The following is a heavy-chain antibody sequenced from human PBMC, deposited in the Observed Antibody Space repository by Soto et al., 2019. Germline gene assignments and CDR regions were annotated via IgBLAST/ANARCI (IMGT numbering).Heavy chain of an antibody. CDR1: GFSVSRYY. D-gene: IGHD6-13*01. CDR3: ASDPYSKIGDR. V-gene: IGHV3-66*01. Sequence: LEQFGGGLVQPGGSLRLSCVASGFSVSRYYMGWVRQTPGKGLEWVSLIYSDGDTYYADSVKGRFTISRDTSKNTLFFQMNSLRAEDTAVYYCASDPYSKIGDRWGQGTLVIVSS. J-gene: IGHJ4*02. CDR2: IYSDGDT.